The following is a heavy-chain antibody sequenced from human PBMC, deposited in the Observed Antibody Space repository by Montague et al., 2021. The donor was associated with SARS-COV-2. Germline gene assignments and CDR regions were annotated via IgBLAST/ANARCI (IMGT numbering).Heavy chain of an antibody. CDR1: GDSISGFY. V-gene: IGHV4-59*13. CDR3: ARGVVAAPDTSDY. D-gene: IGHD6-13*01. Sequence: SETLSLTCTVSGDSISGFYWNWIRQPPGKGLEWIGKIYYSGITNYNPSLKSRVTISVDTSKNQFSLKLISVTAADTALNYCARGVVAAPDTSDYWGQGTLVTVSS. CDR2: IYYSGIT. J-gene: IGHJ4*02.